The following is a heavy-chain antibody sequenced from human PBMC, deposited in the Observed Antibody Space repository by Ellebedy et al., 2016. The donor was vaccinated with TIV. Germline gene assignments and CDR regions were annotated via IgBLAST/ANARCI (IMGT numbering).Heavy chain of an antibody. CDR2: VSSDVTGP. Sequence: GESLKIPCAASGFSLSTYWMHLVRQVPGKGLEWVSRVSSDVTGPTYADSVMGRFILSRDNAKSTVYLQMFSLRPEDTAVYYCARGVLNSGYYSDYWGRGTLVTVSS. D-gene: IGHD3-22*01. V-gene: IGHV3-74*01. J-gene: IGHJ4*02. CDR1: GFSLSTYW. CDR3: ARGVLNSGYYSDY.